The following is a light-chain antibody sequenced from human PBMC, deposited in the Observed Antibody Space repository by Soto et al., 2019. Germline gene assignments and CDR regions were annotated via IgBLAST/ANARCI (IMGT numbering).Light chain of an antibody. V-gene: IGKV3-20*01. CDR3: HQYGGYPPGVT. CDR1: QRVSTSF. Sequence: EIVLTQSPGTLSLSPGETATLSCRASQRVSTSFIAWYQQKPGQAPRLLMYAASNRAIGIPDRFSGSGSGTDFTLIISSLEPEDFEVYYCHQYGGYPPGVTFGGGTKVEIK. J-gene: IGKJ4*01. CDR2: AAS.